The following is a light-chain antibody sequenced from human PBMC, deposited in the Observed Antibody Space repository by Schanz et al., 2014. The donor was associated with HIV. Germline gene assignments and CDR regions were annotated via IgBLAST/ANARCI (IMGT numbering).Light chain of an antibody. CDR3: CSYAGRSTVV. CDR2: DTT. J-gene: IGLJ3*02. Sequence: QSVLAQPPSVSGAPGQRVAISCTGSSTNIGEDYDVHWYRLIPGATPELVLFDTTNRPSGVPDRFSGSKSGTSASLAITGXXXEDEDDYYCCSYAGRSTVVFGGGTKLTVL. V-gene: IGLV1-40*01. CDR1: STNIGEDYD.